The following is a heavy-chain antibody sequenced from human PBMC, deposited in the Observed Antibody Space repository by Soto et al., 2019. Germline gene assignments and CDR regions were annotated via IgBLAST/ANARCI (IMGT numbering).Heavy chain of an antibody. V-gene: IGHV1-8*01. Sequence: ASVKVSCKASGYTFTTYDISWVRQATGQGLEWRGWMNPYSGNTGYAQKFQGRVTVTRNTSISTVYMALSGLRPDDTAVYYCARRKERSGPHYFDYWGQGSQVTVSS. J-gene: IGHJ4*02. CDR2: MNPYSGNT. CDR3: ARRKERSGPHYFDY. CDR1: GYTFTTYD. D-gene: IGHD6-25*01.